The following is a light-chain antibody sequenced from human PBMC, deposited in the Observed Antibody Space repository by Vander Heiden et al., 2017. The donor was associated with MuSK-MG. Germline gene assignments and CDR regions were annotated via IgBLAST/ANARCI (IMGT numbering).Light chain of an antibody. CDR2: LGS. V-gene: IGKV2-28*01. CDR1: QSLLHSNGHNY. Sequence: DIVMTQSPTALPVTPGEPASISCRSSQSLLHSNGHNYLDCYLQNPGQSPQLLIYLGSNPASGVPDRFSGSASGTDFTLRVSIVDAEDVGVYYCRRALQPRSTFGEGTKVEIK. CDR3: RRALQPRST. J-gene: IGKJ4*02.